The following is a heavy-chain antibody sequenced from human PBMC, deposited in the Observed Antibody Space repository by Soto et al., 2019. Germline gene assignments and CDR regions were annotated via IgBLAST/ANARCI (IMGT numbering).Heavy chain of an antibody. D-gene: IGHD6-6*01. CDR1: GGSISSGGYY. CDR2: IHYSGNT. J-gene: IGHJ4*02. Sequence: QVQLQESGPGLVKPSETLSLSCSVSGGSISSGGYYWSWIRQHPVKGLEWIAYIHYSGNTYYNPSLKSRVTISVDTSKNQLSLKLSSVTAADTAVYYCARASREVRRGGCYFDSWGQGTLVTVSS. CDR3: ARASREVRRGGCYFDS. V-gene: IGHV4-31*03.